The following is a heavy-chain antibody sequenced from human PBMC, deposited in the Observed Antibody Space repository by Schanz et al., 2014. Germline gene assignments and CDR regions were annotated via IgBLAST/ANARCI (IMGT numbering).Heavy chain of an antibody. CDR2: VSRSTPDI. J-gene: IGHJ6*03. V-gene: IGHV3-11*06. CDR3: AKGPYYYYYMDV. Sequence: QVQLVDSGGGLVKPGGSLRLSCTASGFPFSDYFMAWIRQPPGRGLEWVSYVSRSTPDIYYADSVKGRFTISGDSSKYTVYLQMNSLRADDTAVYYCAKGPYYYYYMDVWGNGTTVTVSS. CDR1: GFPFSDYF.